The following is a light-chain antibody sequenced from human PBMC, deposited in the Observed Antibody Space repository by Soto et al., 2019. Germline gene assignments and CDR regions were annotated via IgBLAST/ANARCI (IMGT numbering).Light chain of an antibody. CDR3: SSYTTSNTRQIV. CDR2: NVS. CDR1: SSDVGGYNY. J-gene: IGLJ1*01. Sequence: QSALTQPASVSGSPGQSITISCTGTSSDVGGYNYVSWYQHHPGKAPKLLIYNVSNRPSGVSNRFSGSKSDNTASLTISGIKPEDEADYYCSSYTTSNTRQIVFGTGTKLTVL. V-gene: IGLV2-14*03.